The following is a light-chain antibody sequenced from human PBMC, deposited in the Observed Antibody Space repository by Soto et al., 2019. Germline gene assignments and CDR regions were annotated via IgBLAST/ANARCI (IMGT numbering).Light chain of an antibody. CDR2: GAS. CDR3: QQYGSSPWT. V-gene: IGKV3-20*01. J-gene: IGKJ1*01. Sequence: EIVLTQSPGTLSLSPGERATLSCRASQSVSSSYLAWYQQKPGQAPRLVIYGASNRATGIPGRFSGSGSGTDFTLTISRLEPEDFAVYYCQQYGSSPWTFGQGTKVEIK. CDR1: QSVSSSY.